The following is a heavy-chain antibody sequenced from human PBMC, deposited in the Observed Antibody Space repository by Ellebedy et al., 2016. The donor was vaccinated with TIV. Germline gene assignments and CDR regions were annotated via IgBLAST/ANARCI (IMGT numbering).Heavy chain of an antibody. Sequence: GESLKISCAASGFTFSSYAMSWVRQAPGKGLEWVSAISGSGGSTYYADSVKGRFTISRDNTKTALYLQMNSLRAEDTAVYYCAKDRVGHYGGFDPWGQGTLVTVSS. CDR1: GFTFSSYA. J-gene: IGHJ5*02. V-gene: IGHV3-23*01. CDR2: ISGSGGST. D-gene: IGHD3-16*01. CDR3: AKDRVGHYGGFDP.